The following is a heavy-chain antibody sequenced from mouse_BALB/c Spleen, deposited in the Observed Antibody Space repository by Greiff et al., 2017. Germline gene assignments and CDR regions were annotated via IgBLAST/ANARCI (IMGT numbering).Heavy chain of an antibody. Sequence: VQLKESGPGLVKPSQSLSLTCTVTGYSITSDYAWNWIRQFPGNKLEWMGYISYSGSTSYNPSLKSRISITRDTSKNQFFLQLNSVTTEDTATYYCARRQLGPAWFAYWGQGTLVTVSA. CDR2: ISYSGST. V-gene: IGHV3-2*02. CDR3: ARRQLGPAWFAY. J-gene: IGHJ3*01. D-gene: IGHD3-2*01. CDR1: GYSITSDYA.